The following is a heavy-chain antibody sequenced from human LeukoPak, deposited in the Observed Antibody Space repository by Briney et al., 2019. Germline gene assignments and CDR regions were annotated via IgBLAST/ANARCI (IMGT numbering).Heavy chain of an antibody. Sequence: SVKLSCNASGGTFSSYAIRWVRQAPGQGLEWMGGIIPIFGTANYAQKFQGRVTITADKSTSTAYMELSSLRSEDTAVYYCSRDRYGSGSYPAFEIWGQGTMVTVSS. D-gene: IGHD3-10*01. J-gene: IGHJ3*02. V-gene: IGHV1-69*06. CDR1: GGTFSSYA. CDR2: IIPIFGTA. CDR3: SRDRYGSGSYPAFEI.